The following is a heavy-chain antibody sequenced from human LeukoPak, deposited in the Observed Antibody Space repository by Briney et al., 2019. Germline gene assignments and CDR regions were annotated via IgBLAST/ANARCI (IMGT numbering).Heavy chain of an antibody. V-gene: IGHV1-18*01. CDR2: VSAYNGNT. CDR1: GYSFTNYG. Sequence: ASVKVSCKASGYSFTNYGISWVRQAPGQGLEWMGWVSAYNGNTHYAQNLQGRVTMTTDTSTSTAYMELKSLRSDDTAVYYCARGGHRRYYYTSGSAFDPWGQGTLVTVSS. D-gene: IGHD3-10*01. J-gene: IGHJ5*02. CDR3: ARGGHRRYYYTSGSAFDP.